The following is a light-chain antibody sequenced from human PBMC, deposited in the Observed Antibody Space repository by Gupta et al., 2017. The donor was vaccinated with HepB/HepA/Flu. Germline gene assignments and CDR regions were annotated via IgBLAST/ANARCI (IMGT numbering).Light chain of an antibody. CDR2: SNT. CDR3: QSYDSSLSGSLV. J-gene: IGLJ3*02. Sequence: QSVLTQPPSVSGAPGQRVPISCTGSSSNIGAGYDVHWYQLLPGTAPKLLIYSNTNRSSGVPDRFSGSKSGTSASLAITGLQAEDEADYHCQSYDSSLSGSLVFGGGTKLTVL. CDR1: SSNIGAGYD. V-gene: IGLV1-40*01.